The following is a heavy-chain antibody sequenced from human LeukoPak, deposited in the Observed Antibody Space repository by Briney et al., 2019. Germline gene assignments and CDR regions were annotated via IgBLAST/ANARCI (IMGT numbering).Heavy chain of an antibody. Sequence: ASETLSCKASVYTFTSYYMHWVRQAPSQGLEWMGIINTSGSSTTNYKKFQSRVTMTRETSTSTVYLELSSPTTEDTAVYYCAGGGFFDYWGQGTLVNVS. CDR3: AGGGFFDY. CDR1: VYTFTSYY. J-gene: IGHJ4*02. D-gene: IGHD3-16*01. CDR2: INTSGSST. V-gene: IGHV1-46*01.